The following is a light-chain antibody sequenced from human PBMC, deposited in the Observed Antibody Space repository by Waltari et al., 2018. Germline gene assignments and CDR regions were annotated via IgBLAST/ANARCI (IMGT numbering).Light chain of an antibody. Sequence: QSVLTQPPSASGTPGQGVTISCSGGASNIGNNVVNWYQQVPGKAPKLLIYRGDRRPAGVPERFSGSKSGTSASLAISGLQSEDEADYYCAAWDDSLNGRWVFGGGTKVTVL. CDR2: RGD. CDR1: ASNIGNNV. V-gene: IGLV1-44*01. J-gene: IGLJ3*02. CDR3: AAWDDSLNGRWV.